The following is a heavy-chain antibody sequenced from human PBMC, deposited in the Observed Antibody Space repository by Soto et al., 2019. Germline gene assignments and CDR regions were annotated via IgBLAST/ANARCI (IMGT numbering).Heavy chain of an antibody. CDR3: ARRGAMFPAYYYGMDV. J-gene: IGHJ6*02. CDR1: GYSLTSYW. V-gene: IGHV5-51*01. Sequence: PXESLKISCKGSGYSLTSYWIGWVRQMPGKGLEWMGIIYPGDSDTRYSPSFQGQVTISADKSISTAYLQWSSLKASDTAMYYCARRGAMFPAYYYGMDVWGQGTTVTVSS. D-gene: IGHD3-10*02. CDR2: IYPGDSDT.